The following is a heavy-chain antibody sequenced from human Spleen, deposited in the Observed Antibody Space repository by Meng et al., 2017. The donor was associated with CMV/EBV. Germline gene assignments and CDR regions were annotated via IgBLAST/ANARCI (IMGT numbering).Heavy chain of an antibody. D-gene: IGHD1-26*01. J-gene: IGHJ4*02. CDR2: ISAYNGNT. CDR1: GYTFTSYG. V-gene: IGHV1-18*01. Sequence: ASVKVSCKASGYTFTSYGISWVRQAPGQGLEWMGWISAYNGNTKYAQKFHGRVTMTTDTSTSTAYMELRSLRSDDTAVYYCARDLTMRWKLLGYWGQGTLVTVSS. CDR3: ARDLTMRWKLLGY.